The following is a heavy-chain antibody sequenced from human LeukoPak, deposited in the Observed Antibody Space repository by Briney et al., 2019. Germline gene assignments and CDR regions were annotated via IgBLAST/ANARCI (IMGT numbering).Heavy chain of an antibody. CDR2: IYSSGST. Sequence: SETLSLTCTVSGGSISSGSYYWSWIRQPAGKGLEWIGRIYSSGSTNYNPSLKSRLTISIDTSKNQFSLKLNSVTAADTAVYYCARDSRGRGYSIDYWGQGILVTVSS. CDR1: GGSISSGSYY. CDR3: ARDSRGRGYSIDY. J-gene: IGHJ4*02. V-gene: IGHV4-61*02. D-gene: IGHD3-22*01.